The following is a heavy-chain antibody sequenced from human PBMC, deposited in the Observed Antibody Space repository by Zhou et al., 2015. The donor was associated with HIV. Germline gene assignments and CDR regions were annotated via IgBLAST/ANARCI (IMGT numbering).Heavy chain of an antibody. V-gene: IGHV1-69*01. Sequence: QVQLVQSGAEVKKPGSSVKVSCKASGGTSAAMLSAGCDRPLDKGLSGWEGIIPIFGTANYAQKFQGRVTITADESTSTAYMELSSLRSEDTAVYYCARAGISTALGANYYYYLHGRLGQRDHGHRLL. D-gene: IGHD2-15*01. CDR3: ARAGISTALGANYYYYLHGR. CDR1: GGTSAAML. CDR2: IIPIFGTA. J-gene: IGHJ6*03.